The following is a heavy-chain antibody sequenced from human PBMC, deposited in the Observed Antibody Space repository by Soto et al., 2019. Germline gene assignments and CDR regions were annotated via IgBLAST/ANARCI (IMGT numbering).Heavy chain of an antibody. CDR3: ASDDEDSGNGMDV. D-gene: IGHD3-10*01. V-gene: IGHV3-33*01. CDR1: GFTFSNYG. Sequence: QVQLVESGGGVVQPGRSLRLSCAESGFTFSNYGMHWVRQAPGKGLEWVAVILNDGSNRYHADSVKDRFTISRDNSKNMLYLQMNSLRAEDTAVYYCASDDEDSGNGMDVWGQGTTVTVS. CDR2: ILNDGSNR. J-gene: IGHJ6*02.